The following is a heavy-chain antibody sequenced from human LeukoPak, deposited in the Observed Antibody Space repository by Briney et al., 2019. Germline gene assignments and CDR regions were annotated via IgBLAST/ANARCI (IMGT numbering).Heavy chain of an antibody. CDR3: ARARYDGSGYYSIFDY. Sequence: PGGSLRLSCAASRFTFDEYGMSWVRQTAGKGLEWVSGINWNGRSIGYADSVKGRFTISRDNAKNSLYLQMNSLRAEDTAVYYCARARYDGSGYYSIFDYWGQGTLVTVSS. CDR2: INWNGRSI. J-gene: IGHJ4*02. V-gene: IGHV3-20*04. CDR1: RFTFDEYG. D-gene: IGHD3-22*01.